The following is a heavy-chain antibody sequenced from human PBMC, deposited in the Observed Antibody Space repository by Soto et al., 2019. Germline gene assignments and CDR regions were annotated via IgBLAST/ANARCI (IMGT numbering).Heavy chain of an antibody. J-gene: IGHJ6*02. D-gene: IGHD6-13*01. Sequence: PSETLSLTCTFSCGSISSYYWSWIRQPPGKGLEWIGYIYYSGSTNYNPSLKSRVTISVDTSKNQFSLKLSSVTAADTAVYYCAREAIAAADWYYYYYGMDVWGQGTTVTVSS. V-gene: IGHV4-59*01. CDR1: CGSISSYY. CDR3: AREAIAAADWYYYYYGMDV. CDR2: IYYSGST.